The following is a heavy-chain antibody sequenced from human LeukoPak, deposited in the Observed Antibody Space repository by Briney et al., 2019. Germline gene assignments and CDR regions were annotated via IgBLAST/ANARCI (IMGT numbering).Heavy chain of an antibody. CDR1: GFTFSSYS. V-gene: IGHV3-21*01. CDR3: AREESSSSGYYFDY. D-gene: IGHD6-6*01. CDR2: ISSNSNI. Sequence: GGSLRLSCAASGFTFSSYSTNWVRQAPGKGLEWVSSISSNSNIYYADSVKGRFTISRDNAKNSLYLQMNSLRAEDTAVYYCAREESSSSGYYFDYWGQGALVTVSS. J-gene: IGHJ4*02.